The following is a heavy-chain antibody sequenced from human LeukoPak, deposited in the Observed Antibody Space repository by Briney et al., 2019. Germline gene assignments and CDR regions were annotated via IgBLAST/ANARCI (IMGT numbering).Heavy chain of an antibody. V-gene: IGHV5-51*01. CDR1: GYSFSNYW. CDR3: ARQPLVRDCGGDCEFDY. D-gene: IGHD2-21*02. J-gene: IGHJ4*02. Sequence: GESLKISCKGSGYSFSNYWIGWVRQMPGKGLEWMGIIYPGDSNTRYSPSFQGQVTISADRSISTAYLQWSSLKASDTAIYYCARQPLVRDCGGDCEFDYWGQGTLVSVSS. CDR2: IYPGDSNT.